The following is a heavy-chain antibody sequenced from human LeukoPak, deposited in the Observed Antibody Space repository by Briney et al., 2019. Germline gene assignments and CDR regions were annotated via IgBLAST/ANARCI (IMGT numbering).Heavy chain of an antibody. CDR2: IRSNSYGGTT. Sequence: PGGSLRLSCTASGFTFGDYAMTWFRQAPGKGLEWVGFIRSNSYGGTTEYAASVKGRFTISRDDSKSIAYLQMNSLKTEDTAVYYCTRRRYYDSSAYTHFDYWGQGTLVTVSS. CDR1: GFTFGDYA. J-gene: IGHJ4*02. CDR3: TRRRYYDSSAYTHFDY. D-gene: IGHD3-22*01. V-gene: IGHV3-49*03.